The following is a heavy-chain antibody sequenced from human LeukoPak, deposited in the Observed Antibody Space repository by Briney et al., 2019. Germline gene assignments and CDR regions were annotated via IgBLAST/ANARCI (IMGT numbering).Heavy chain of an antibody. D-gene: IGHD5-18*01. CDR1: GFTFGDYA. Sequence: GGSLRLSCTASGFTFGDYAMSWFRQAPGKGLEWVGFIRSKAYGGTTEYAASVKGRFTISRDDSKSIAYLQMNSLKTEDTAVYYCTRQTYSYGYYFDYWGQGTLVTVSS. V-gene: IGHV3-49*03. J-gene: IGHJ4*02. CDR2: IRSKAYGGTT. CDR3: TRQTYSYGYYFDY.